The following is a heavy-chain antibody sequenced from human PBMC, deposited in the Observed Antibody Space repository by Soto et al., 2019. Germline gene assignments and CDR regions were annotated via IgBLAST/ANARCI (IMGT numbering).Heavy chain of an antibody. J-gene: IGHJ4*02. D-gene: IGHD3-10*01. Sequence: EVQLLESGGGLLQPGGSLRLSCAASGFMLNNYAMNWVRQAPGKGLEWVSSISGSGSTIDYADSVRGRFTISRDTSKSTLYLQMDTLRAEDTAVYNCAQSPGNNAYYSFAYGGQGTLFTVSS. CDR1: GFMLNNYA. CDR2: ISGSGSTI. V-gene: IGHV3-23*01. CDR3: AQSPGNNAYYSFAY.